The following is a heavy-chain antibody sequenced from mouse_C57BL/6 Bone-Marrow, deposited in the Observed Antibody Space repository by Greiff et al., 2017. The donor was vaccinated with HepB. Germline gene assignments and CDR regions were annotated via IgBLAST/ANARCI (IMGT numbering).Heavy chain of an antibody. CDR2: INPNNGGT. Sequence: VQLQQSGPELVKPGASVKISCKASGYTFTDYYMNWVKQSHGKSLEWIGDINPNNGGTSYKQKFKGKATLTVDKSSSTAYMEHRSLTSEDSAVYYCARTMMCHYYYAMDYWGQGTSVTVSS. CDR3: ARTMMCHYYYAMDY. D-gene: IGHD2-3*01. V-gene: IGHV1-26*01. J-gene: IGHJ4*01. CDR1: GYTFTDYY.